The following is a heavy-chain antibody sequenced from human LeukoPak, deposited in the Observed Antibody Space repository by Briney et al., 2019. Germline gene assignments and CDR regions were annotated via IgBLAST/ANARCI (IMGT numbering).Heavy chain of an antibody. Sequence: GGSLRLSCAASGFTFSAFAMSWVRQAPGKGLEWASGINDRGSHTYYAESVKGWFTISRDNSKNTLYLQMNSLRAEDTAVYFCAKGLLPDRLRFGMDVWGQGTTVTVSS. D-gene: IGHD2-15*01. J-gene: IGHJ6*02. CDR3: AKGLLPDRLRFGMDV. CDR1: GFTFSAFA. CDR2: INDRGSHT. V-gene: IGHV3-23*01.